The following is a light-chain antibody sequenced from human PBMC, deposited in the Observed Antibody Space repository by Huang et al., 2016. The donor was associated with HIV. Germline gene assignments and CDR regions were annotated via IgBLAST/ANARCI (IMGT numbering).Light chain of an antibody. CDR3: QKYNSAPPT. V-gene: IGKV1-27*01. CDR2: AAS. Sequence: DIRMAQSPSSLSASVGDRITITCRASQDINNYLAWYQQKPGKVPNLLIYAASTLQSGVPARFSGSGSGTHFTRTISSLQPEDVATYYCQKYNSAPPTFGQGTKVEI. CDR1: QDINNY. J-gene: IGKJ1*01.